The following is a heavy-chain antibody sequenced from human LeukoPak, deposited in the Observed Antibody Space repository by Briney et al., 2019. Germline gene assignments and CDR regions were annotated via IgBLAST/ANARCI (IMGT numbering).Heavy chain of an antibody. CDR1: GGSFSGYY. V-gene: IGHV4-34*01. J-gene: IGHJ5*02. Sequence: KPSETLSLTCAVYGGSFSGYYWSWIRQPPGKGLEWIGEINHSGSTNYNPSLKSRVTISVDTSKNQFSLKLSSVTAADTAVYYCARVDGFWNSFDPWGQGTLVIVSS. CDR2: INHSGST. D-gene: IGHD3-3*01. CDR3: ARVDGFWNSFDP.